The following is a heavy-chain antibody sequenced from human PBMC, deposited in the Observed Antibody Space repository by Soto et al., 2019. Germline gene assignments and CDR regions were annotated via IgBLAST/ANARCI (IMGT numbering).Heavy chain of an antibody. D-gene: IGHD5-18*01. J-gene: IGHJ4*02. CDR3: ARQIYDSDTGPNFQYYFDY. CDR2: IDPGDSKT. Sequence: PGESLKVSGKGSGYSFSGYWISWVRQKPRKGLEWLGRIDPGDSKTYYNPSFRGHVSISFTKSITTVFLKRINRKSSCDAMYYYARQIYDSDTGPNFQYYFDYWGQGTRVTVYS. CDR1: GYSFSGYW. V-gene: IGHV5-10-1*01.